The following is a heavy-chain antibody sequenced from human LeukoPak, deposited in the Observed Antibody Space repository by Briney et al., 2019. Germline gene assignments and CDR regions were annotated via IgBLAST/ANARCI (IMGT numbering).Heavy chain of an antibody. CDR1: GYTFTGYY. V-gene: IGHV1-2*02. J-gene: IGHJ4*02. D-gene: IGHD5-18*01. Sequence: GASVKVSCKASGYTFTGYYMHWVRQAPGQGLEWMGWINPNSGGTNYAQKFQGRVTMTRDTSISTAYMELSRLRSDDTAVYYCAREGTLDSRGGYSLIGFDYWGQGTLVTVSS. CDR3: AREGTLDSRGGYSLIGFDY. CDR2: INPNSGGT.